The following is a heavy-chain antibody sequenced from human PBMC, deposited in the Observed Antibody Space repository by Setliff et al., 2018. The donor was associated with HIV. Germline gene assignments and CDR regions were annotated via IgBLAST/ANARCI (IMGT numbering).Heavy chain of an antibody. CDR1: GYSFTDYY. Sequence: GASVKVSCKASGYSFTDYYIHWVRQAPGQGLEWMGWINPKSDGTNYAQKFQGWITMTRDTSISTAYMELSRLRSEDTAPYYCARDFGGYCSSMSCPGLFDPWGQGTLVTVSS. CDR2: INPKSDGT. J-gene: IGHJ5*02. D-gene: IGHD2-2*01. V-gene: IGHV1-2*04. CDR3: ARDFGGYCSSMSCPGLFDP.